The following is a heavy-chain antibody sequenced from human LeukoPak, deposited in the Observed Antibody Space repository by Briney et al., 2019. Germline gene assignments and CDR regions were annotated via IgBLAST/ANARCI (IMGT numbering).Heavy chain of an antibody. V-gene: IGHV3-64*02. CDR1: GFTFNSYA. Sequence: GGSLRLSCAASGFTFNSYAMQWVRQAPGKGLEYVSVIDSIGDSTYYADSVRGRFTISRDSSKNTVHLQMDSLRAEDMAVYYCARADCDSSGCHTVSYWGQGTLVTVSS. J-gene: IGHJ4*02. CDR2: IDSIGDST. D-gene: IGHD2-2*02. CDR3: ARADCDSSGCHTVSY.